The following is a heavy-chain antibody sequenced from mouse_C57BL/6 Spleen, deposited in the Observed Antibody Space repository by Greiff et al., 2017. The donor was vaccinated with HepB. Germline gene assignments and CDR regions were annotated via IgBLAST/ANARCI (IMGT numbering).Heavy chain of an antibody. J-gene: IGHJ2*01. CDR3: AREVTLDY. Sequence: VKLQESGPELVKPGASVKISCKASGYAFSSSWMNWVKQRPGKGLEWIGRIYPGDGDTNYNGKFKGKATLTADKSSSTAYMQLSSLASEDSAVYFCAREVTLDYWGQGTTLTVSS. CDR2: IYPGDGDT. V-gene: IGHV1-82*01. CDR1: GYAFSSSW. D-gene: IGHD2-2*01.